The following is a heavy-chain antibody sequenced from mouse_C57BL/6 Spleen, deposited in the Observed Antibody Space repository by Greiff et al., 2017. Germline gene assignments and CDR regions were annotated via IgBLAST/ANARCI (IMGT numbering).Heavy chain of an antibody. V-gene: IGHV3-6*01. J-gene: IGHJ2*01. CDR3: ARGGYFDY. Sequence: ESGPGLVKPSQSLSLTCPVTGYSITSGYYWNWIRQFPGNKLEWMGYISYDGSNNYNPSLKNRISITRDTSKNQFFLKLNSVTTEDTATYCCARGGYFDYWGQGTTLTVSS. CDR2: ISYDGSN. CDR1: GYSITSGYY.